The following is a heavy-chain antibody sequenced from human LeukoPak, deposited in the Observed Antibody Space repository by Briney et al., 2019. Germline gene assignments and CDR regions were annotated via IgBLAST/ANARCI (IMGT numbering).Heavy chain of an antibody. Sequence: ASVKVSCKASGYTFTSYDINWVRQATGQGLEWMGWMNPNSGNTGYAQKFQGRVTITRNTSISTAYMELSSLRSEDTAVYHCARSSIVVVPAAIRTLDYWGQGTLVTVSS. D-gene: IGHD2-2*02. J-gene: IGHJ4*02. CDR1: GYTFTSYD. V-gene: IGHV1-8*03. CDR2: MNPNSGNT. CDR3: ARSSIVVVPAAIRTLDY.